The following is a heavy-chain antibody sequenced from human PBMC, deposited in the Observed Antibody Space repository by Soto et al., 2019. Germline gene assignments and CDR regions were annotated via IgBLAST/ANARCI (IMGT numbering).Heavy chain of an antibody. CDR1: GASMSYGNYA. CDR2: INHLETT. D-gene: IGHD1-26*01. V-gene: IGHV4-30-2*01. J-gene: IGHJ4*02. CDR3: ARGGGSDSFDY. Sequence: SETLSLTCTVSGASMSYGNYAWSWIRQTPGKGPEWIGYINHLETTFYNPSFESRLTLSIDRAKNQFSLNLNSMSAADRAVYFCARGGGSDSFDYWGQGILVTVSS.